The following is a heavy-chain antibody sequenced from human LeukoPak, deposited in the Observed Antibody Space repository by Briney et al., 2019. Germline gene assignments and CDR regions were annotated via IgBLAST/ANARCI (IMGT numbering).Heavy chain of an antibody. CDR2: IRYEGSNK. Sequence: PGGSLRLSFAASGFTFSRYEINLVRQAPGKGLELVAFIRYEGSNKYYAGSGKGRVTISRDNSKNTLYLQMNSLRAEDTAVYYCAKEMRYYASSGYPPDAFDIWGQGKMVTVSS. J-gene: IGHJ3*02. D-gene: IGHD3-22*01. V-gene: IGHV3-30*02. CDR1: GFTFSRYE. CDR3: AKEMRYYASSGYPPDAFDI.